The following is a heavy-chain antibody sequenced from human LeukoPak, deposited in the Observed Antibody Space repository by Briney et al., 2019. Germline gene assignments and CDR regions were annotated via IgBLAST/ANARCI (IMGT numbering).Heavy chain of an antibody. CDR1: GYTFTSYA. D-gene: IGHD5-18*01. J-gene: IGHJ5*02. Sequence: ASVKVSCKASGYTFTSYAMHWVRQAPGQRLEWMGWINAGNGNTKYSQKFQGRVTITRDTSASTAYMELSSLRSEDTAAYYCARSPWILNWFDPWGQGTLVTVSS. V-gene: IGHV1-3*01. CDR2: INAGNGNT. CDR3: ARSPWILNWFDP.